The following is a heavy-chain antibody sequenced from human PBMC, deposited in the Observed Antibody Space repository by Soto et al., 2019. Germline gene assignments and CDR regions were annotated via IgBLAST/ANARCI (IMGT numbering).Heavy chain of an antibody. V-gene: IGHV4-4*02. CDR1: GGSISSSNW. CDR3: ASLLGGSLGRENPFDP. CDR2: IYHSGST. D-gene: IGHD3-16*01. Sequence: QVQLQESGPGLVKPSGTLSLTCAVSGGSISSSNWWSWVRQPPGKGLEWIGEIYHSGSTNYNPSHKRRVTISVDKSKYPFSLKLSSVTAADTAVYYCASLLGGSLGRENPFDPWGQGTLVTVSS. J-gene: IGHJ5*02.